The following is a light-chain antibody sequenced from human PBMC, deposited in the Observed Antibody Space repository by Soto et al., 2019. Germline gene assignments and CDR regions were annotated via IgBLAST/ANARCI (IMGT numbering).Light chain of an antibody. J-gene: IGKJ5*01. CDR1: QSVSSD. CDR2: GAS. CDR3: HHYSSWPPYT. V-gene: IGKV3D-15*01. Sequence: EIVITQSPDTLSVSPGDRAALSCRTSQSVSSDLAWYQQKPRQATRLLIYGASTRANGIPARFSGSGSGTEFTLTISSLQSEDFAVYYCHHYSSWPPYTFGQGTRLEIK.